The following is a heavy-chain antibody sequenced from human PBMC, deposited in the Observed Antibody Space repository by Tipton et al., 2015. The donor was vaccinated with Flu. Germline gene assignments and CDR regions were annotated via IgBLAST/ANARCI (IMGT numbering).Heavy chain of an antibody. V-gene: IGHV4-34*01. D-gene: IGHD6-13*01. CDR2: INHSGST. J-gene: IGHJ3*02. Sequence: TLSLTCAVYGGSFSGYYWSWIRQPPGKGLEWIGEINHSGSTNYNPSLKSRVTISVDTSQNQFSLKLSSVTAADTAVYYCARGGRAPLRSSWSNAFDIWGQGTMVTVSA. CDR3: ARGGRAPLRSSWSNAFDI. CDR1: GGSFSGYY.